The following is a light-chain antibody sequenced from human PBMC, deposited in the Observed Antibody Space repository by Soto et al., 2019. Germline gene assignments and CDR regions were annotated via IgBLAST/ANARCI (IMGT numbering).Light chain of an antibody. Sequence: QSVLTQPPSASGTPGQRVTISCSGSSSNIGGNTVHWYQQLPGTAPKLLIYGNSNRPSGVPDRFSGSRSGTSASLAITGLQPEDEADYYCQSYDTPVYVFGGGTKLTVL. V-gene: IGLV1-44*01. CDR2: GNS. CDR1: SSNIGGNT. J-gene: IGLJ1*01. CDR3: QSYDTPVYV.